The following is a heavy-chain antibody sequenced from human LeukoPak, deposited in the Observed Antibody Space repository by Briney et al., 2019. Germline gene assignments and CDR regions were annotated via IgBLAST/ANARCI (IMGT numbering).Heavy chain of an antibody. CDR2: IYPGDSDT. CDR1: GYSFTTYW. D-gene: IGHD3-16*01. J-gene: IGHJ4*02. Sequence: HGEPLKISGKGSGYSFTTYWRGGVRQMPGKGLEWMGIIYPGDSDTSYSPSFQGQVTISADKPLTTAYLQWSTLKPSDTPMYNCAREFGSTWFEYWGQGTLVTVSS. CDR3: AREFGSTWFEY. V-gene: IGHV5-51*01.